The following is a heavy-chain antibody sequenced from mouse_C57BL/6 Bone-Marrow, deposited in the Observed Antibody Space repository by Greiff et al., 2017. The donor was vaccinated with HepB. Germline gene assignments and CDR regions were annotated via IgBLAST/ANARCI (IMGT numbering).Heavy chain of an antibody. CDR3: ERYYSNYAYAMDY. J-gene: IGHJ4*01. CDR2: IHANSGST. CDR1: GYTFTSYW. Sequence: VQLQQPGAELVKPGASVKLSCKASGYTFTSYWMHWVKQRPGQGLEWIGMIHANSGSTNYNEKFKSKATLAVDTSSSTAYMQLSSLTSEDSAVYYSERYYSNYAYAMDYWGQGTSVTVSS. D-gene: IGHD2-5*01. V-gene: IGHV1-64*01.